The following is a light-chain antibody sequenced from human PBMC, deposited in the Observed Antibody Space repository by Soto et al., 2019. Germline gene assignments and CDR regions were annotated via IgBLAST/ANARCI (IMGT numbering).Light chain of an antibody. CDR3: QTWGTGIWV. Sequence: QLVLTQSPSASASLGASVKLTCTLSSGHSNYAIAWHQQQPEKGPRYLMKLNTNGSHSRGDGIPDRFSGSSSGAERYLTISSLQSADEADYYCQTWGTGIWVFGGGTKLTVL. CDR1: SGHSNYA. J-gene: IGLJ3*02. CDR2: LNTNGSH. V-gene: IGLV4-69*01.